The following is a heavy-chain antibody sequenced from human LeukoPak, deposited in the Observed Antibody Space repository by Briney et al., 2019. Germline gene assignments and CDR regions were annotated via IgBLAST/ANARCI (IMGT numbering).Heavy chain of an antibody. Sequence: ASVKVSCKASGGTFSSYAISWVRQAPGQGLDWMGRIIHILGIANYAQKFQGRVTITADKSTSTAYMELSSLRSEDTAVYYCARMGDYGGKTSFDYWGQGTLVTVSS. D-gene: IGHD4-23*01. CDR2: IIHILGIA. V-gene: IGHV1-69*04. J-gene: IGHJ4*02. CDR3: ARMGDYGGKTSFDY. CDR1: GGTFSSYA.